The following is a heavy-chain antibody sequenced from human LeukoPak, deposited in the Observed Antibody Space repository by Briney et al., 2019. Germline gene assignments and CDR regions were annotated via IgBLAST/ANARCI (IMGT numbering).Heavy chain of an antibody. Sequence: GGSLRLSCAASGFTFSSYSMNWVRQAPGKGLEWVSSISSSSSYIYYADSVKGRFTISRDNAKNSLYLQMNSLRAEDTAVYYCARVQGFEGAFDIWGRGTMVTVSS. J-gene: IGHJ3*02. V-gene: IGHV3-21*01. CDR2: ISSSSSYI. CDR1: GFTFSSYS. CDR3: ARVQGFEGAFDI. D-gene: IGHD3-16*01.